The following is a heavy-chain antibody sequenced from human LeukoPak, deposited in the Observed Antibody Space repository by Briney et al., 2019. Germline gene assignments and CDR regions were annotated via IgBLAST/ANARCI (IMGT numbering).Heavy chain of an antibody. CDR2: IHSGGTT. V-gene: IGHV4-4*07. D-gene: IGHD3-3*02. CDR1: GGSISKDY. Sequence: PSESLSLTCTVSGGSISKDYYSWMRQPARKGLEWNGCIHSGGTTNYNPSLMSRFTFSINKSKKHIFLKLTSLTVADTALYYFARDNGCVYTKGYEHYYFYLDVWGEGTTVTLSS. CDR3: ARDNGCVYTKGYEHYYFYLDV. J-gene: IGHJ6*03.